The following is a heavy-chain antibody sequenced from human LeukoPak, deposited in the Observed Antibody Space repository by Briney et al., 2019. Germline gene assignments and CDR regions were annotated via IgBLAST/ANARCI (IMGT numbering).Heavy chain of an antibody. Sequence: SQTLSLTCTVSGGSISSGSYYWSWIRQPAGKGLEWIGRIYTSGSTNYNPSLKSRVTISVDTSKNQFSLKLSSVTAADTAVYYCAGVLRPDPIPTDAFDIWGQGTMVTVSS. D-gene: IGHD1-14*01. V-gene: IGHV4-61*02. J-gene: IGHJ3*02. CDR2: IYTSGST. CDR3: AGVLRPDPIPTDAFDI. CDR1: GGSISSGSYY.